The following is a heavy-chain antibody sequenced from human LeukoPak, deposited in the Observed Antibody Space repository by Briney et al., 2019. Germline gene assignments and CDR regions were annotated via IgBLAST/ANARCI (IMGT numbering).Heavy chain of an antibody. Sequence: GGSLRLSCAASGFTFSSYGMHWVRQAPGKGPEWVAVIWYDGSNKYYADSVKGRFTISRDNSKNTLYLQMNSLRAEDTAVYYCARDPNPPDTVFDYWGQGTLVTVSS. CDR3: ARDPNPPDTVFDY. V-gene: IGHV3-33*01. J-gene: IGHJ4*02. CDR1: GFTFSSYG. CDR2: IWYDGSNK. D-gene: IGHD1-14*01.